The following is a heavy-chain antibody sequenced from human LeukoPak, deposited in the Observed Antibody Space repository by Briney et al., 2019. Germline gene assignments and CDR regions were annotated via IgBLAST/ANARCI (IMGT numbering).Heavy chain of an antibody. J-gene: IGHJ4*02. V-gene: IGHV4-38-2*01. CDR3: ARVAAAGTRYYFDY. Sequence: SETLSLTCAVSGHSISSDYYWGWIRQPPGKGLEWIGSIYHSGSTYYNPSLKSRVTILVDTSKNQFSLKLSSVTAADTAVYYCARVAAAGTRYYFDYWGQGTLVTASS. CDR1: GHSISSDYY. D-gene: IGHD6-13*01. CDR2: IYHSGST.